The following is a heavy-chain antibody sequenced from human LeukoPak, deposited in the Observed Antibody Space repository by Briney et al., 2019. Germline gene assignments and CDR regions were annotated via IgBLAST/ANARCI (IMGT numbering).Heavy chain of an antibody. V-gene: IGHV3-23*01. J-gene: IGHJ2*01. Sequence: GGSLRLSCAASGFTFSSHAMSWVRQAPAKGLEWVSAISGSGGRTFYADSVKGRFTISRDNSKNTLYLQMNSLRAEDTAVYYCAKRKGDYAGPFDLWGRGTLVTVSS. D-gene: IGHD4-23*01. CDR2: ISGSGGRT. CDR3: AKRKGDYAGPFDL. CDR1: GFTFSSHA.